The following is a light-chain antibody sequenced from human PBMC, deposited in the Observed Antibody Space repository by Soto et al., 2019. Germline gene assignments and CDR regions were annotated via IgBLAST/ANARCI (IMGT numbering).Light chain of an antibody. J-gene: IGLJ2*01. CDR2: EVN. V-gene: IGLV2-8*01. CDR1: SSDVGGYNY. CDR3: SSYAGSNNVV. Sequence: QSVLTQPASVSGSPGQSITISCTGTSSDVGGYNYVSWYQQHPGKAPKLMIYEVNKRPSGVPDRFSGSKSGNTASLTVSGLQPEDDSDYYCSSYAGSNNVVFGGGTKVTVL.